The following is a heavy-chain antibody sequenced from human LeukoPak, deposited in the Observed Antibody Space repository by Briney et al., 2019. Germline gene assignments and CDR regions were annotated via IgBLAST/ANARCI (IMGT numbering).Heavy chain of an antibody. V-gene: IGHV4-30-2*01. CDR3: ARGYSSSYFDYYYMDV. CDR2: IYHSGST. CDR1: GGSISSGGYY. J-gene: IGHJ6*03. Sequence: PSQTLSLTCTVSGGSISSGGYYWRWIRQPPGKGLEWIGYIYHSGSTYYNPSLKSRVPISVDRSKNQFSLKLSSVTAADTAVYYCARGYSSSYFDYYYMDVWGKGTTVTVSS. D-gene: IGHD6-6*01.